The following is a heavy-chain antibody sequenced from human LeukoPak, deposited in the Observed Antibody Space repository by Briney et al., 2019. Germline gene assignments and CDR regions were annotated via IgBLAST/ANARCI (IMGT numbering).Heavy chain of an antibody. J-gene: IGHJ4*02. Sequence: GGSLRLSCAASGFTFSPHYMDGVRQSPGQGLEWVGLIRNKANGYTTIYAASVKGRFTISRDDSKNSVYLQMDSLKTEDTAVYYCGDLGSAGTDHWGQGTLVTVSS. V-gene: IGHV3-72*01. D-gene: IGHD3-10*01. CDR1: GFTFSPHY. CDR3: GDLGSAGTDH. CDR2: IRNKANGYTT.